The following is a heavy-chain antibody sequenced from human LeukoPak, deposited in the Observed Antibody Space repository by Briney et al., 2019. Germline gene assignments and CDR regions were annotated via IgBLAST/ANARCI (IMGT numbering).Heavy chain of an antibody. CDR1: GGSLSRSSDY. D-gene: IGHD3-22*01. J-gene: IGHJ4*02. CDR2: IYHSGST. V-gene: IGHV4-39*01. CDR3: ARRADYYDSSGYYDY. Sequence: SETLSLTCTVSGGSLSRSSDYWGWVRQPPGKGVEWIGSIYHSGSTYYNPSLNSRVTIFVDTSNNQFSLKLSSVTAADTAVYCCARRADYYDSSGYYDYWGQGTLVTVSS.